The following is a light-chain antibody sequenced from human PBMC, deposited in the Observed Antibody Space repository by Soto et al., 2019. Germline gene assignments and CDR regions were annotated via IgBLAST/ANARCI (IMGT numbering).Light chain of an antibody. J-gene: IGKJ4*01. CDR3: QRYNTYPLT. Sequence: LVITRSPATLSVSPGERATLSCRASQSFSSNVAWYQQKPGQAPRLLIYGTSTRVTGIPARFSGSGSGTEFTLTISSLQPDDFATYYCQRYNTYPLTFGGGTKVDIK. CDR2: GTS. V-gene: IGKV3-15*01. CDR1: QSFSSN.